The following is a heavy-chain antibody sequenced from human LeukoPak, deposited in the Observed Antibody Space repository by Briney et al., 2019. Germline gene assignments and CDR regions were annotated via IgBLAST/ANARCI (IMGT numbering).Heavy chain of an antibody. CDR1: GGSISSYY. D-gene: IGHD4-17*01. V-gene: IGHV4-59*08. CDR2: IYDSGST. Sequence: SETLSLTCTASGGSISSYYWSRIRQPPGKGLEWVGYIYDSGSTNYNPSLQSRVTISLDTSKNHFSLKLTSVTAADTAVYYCARRRAQGGSNGHYDWFDPWGQGTLVTVSS. J-gene: IGHJ5*02. CDR3: ARRRAQGGSNGHYDWFDP.